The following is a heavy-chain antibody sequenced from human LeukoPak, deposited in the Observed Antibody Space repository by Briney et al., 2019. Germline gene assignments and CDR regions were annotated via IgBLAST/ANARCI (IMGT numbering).Heavy chain of an antibody. D-gene: IGHD3-22*01. V-gene: IGHV4-30-4*01. Sequence: SQTLSLTCTVSGGSISSGDYYWSWIRQPPGKGLEWIGYIYYSGSTYYNPSLKSRVTISVDTSKNQFSLKLSSVTAADTAVYYCARYDSSGYYYLRMWGQGTLVTVSS. J-gene: IGHJ4*02. CDR3: ARYDSSGYYYLRM. CDR1: GGSISSGDYY. CDR2: IYYSGST.